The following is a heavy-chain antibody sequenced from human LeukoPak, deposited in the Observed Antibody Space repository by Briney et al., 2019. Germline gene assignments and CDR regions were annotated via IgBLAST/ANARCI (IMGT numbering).Heavy chain of an antibody. CDR2: IYHSGST. CDR1: GGSISSGGYS. Sequence: SQTLSLTCAVSGGSISSGGYSWSWIRQPPGKGLEWIGYIYHSGSTYYNPSLKSRVTISVDRSKNQFSLKLSSVTAADTGVYYCARGDSGYYDSSGYLDYWGQGTLVTVSS. CDR3: ARGDSGYYDSSGYLDY. J-gene: IGHJ4*02. D-gene: IGHD3-22*01. V-gene: IGHV4-30-2*01.